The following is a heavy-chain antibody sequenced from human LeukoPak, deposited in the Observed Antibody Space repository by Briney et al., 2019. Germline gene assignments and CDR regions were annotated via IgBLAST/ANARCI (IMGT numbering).Heavy chain of an antibody. V-gene: IGHV3-48*01. J-gene: IGHJ4*02. CDR1: GFMFSRYS. D-gene: IGHD6-13*01. Sequence: GGSLRLSCAASGFMFSRYSMNWVRQAPGKGLEWVSYISSSTTTIYYADSVKGRFTISRDNAKNSLYLQMNGLRVEDTALYYCATTGYSSSWYPFDYWGQGTLVTVSS. CDR3: ATTGYSSSWYPFDY. CDR2: ISSSTTTI.